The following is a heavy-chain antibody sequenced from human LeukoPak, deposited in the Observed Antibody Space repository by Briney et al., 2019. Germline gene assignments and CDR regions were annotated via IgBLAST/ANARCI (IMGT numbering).Heavy chain of an antibody. Sequence: ASVKVSCKASGYTFTGYYMHWVRQAPGQGLEWMGWINPNSGGTNYAQKFQGRVTMTRDTSISTAYTELSRLRSDDTAVYYCARGILWWPTGAFDIWGQGTMVTVSS. CDR2: INPNSGGT. CDR3: ARGILWWPTGAFDI. V-gene: IGHV1-2*02. CDR1: GYTFTGYY. D-gene: IGHD2-21*01. J-gene: IGHJ3*02.